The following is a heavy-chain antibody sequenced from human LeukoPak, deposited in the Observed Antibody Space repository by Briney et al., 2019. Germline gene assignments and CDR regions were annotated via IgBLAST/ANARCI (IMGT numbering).Heavy chain of an antibody. D-gene: IGHD6-13*01. J-gene: IGHJ4*02. CDR3: ARGFKIAAAGTICGY. V-gene: IGHV1-8*01. CDR1: GYTFTSYD. Sequence: GASVKVSCKASGYTFTSYDINWVRQATGQGLEWMGWMNPNSGNTGYAQKFQGRVTMTRNTSISTAYMELSSLRSEDTAVHCCARGFKIAAAGTICGYWGQGTLVTVSS. CDR2: MNPNSGNT.